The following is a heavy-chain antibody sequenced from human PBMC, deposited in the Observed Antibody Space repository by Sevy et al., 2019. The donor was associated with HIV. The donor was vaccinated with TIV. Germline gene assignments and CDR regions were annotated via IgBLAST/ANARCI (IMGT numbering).Heavy chain of an antibody. D-gene: IGHD2-2*01. V-gene: IGHV3-21*01. CDR1: GFTFSSYS. CDR2: ISRNSDHI. Sequence: GGSLRLSCAASGFTFSSYSMNWVRQTPEKGLEWVSYISRNSDHIFYADSVKGRFTVSRDNAKNSLYLQMTSLRAEDTAVYYCARVPGGYCIATSCPFDPWGQGTLVTVSS. J-gene: IGHJ5*02. CDR3: ARVPGGYCIATSCPFDP.